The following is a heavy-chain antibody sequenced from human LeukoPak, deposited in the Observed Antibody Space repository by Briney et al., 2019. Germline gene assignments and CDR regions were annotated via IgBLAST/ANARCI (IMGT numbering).Heavy chain of an antibody. J-gene: IGHJ6*03. CDR2: IYTSGST. CDR3: ARSHGSSSSYYYYYYMDV. CDR1: GGSISSGSFY. D-gene: IGHD6-6*01. V-gene: IGHV4-61*02. Sequence: PSETLSLTCTVSGGSISSGSFYWSWIRQPAGKGLEWIGLIYTSGSTNYNPSLKSRVTISVDTSKQQFSLNLSSVTAADTAVYYCARSHGSSSSYYYYYYMDVWGKGTTVTVSS.